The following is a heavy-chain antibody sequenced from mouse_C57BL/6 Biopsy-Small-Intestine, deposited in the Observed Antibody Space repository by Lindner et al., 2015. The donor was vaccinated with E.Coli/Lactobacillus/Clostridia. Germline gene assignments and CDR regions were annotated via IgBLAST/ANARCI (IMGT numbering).Heavy chain of an antibody. CDR1: GFIFADYP. J-gene: IGHJ1*01. Sequence: SVKVSCKASGFIFADYPMHWVRQAPGQRLEWMGWINLGNGNTKYSQKFQGRVTITRDTSATTASMELSSLRSEDTAVYYCARNFFAAFDNWGQGTMVTVSS. V-gene: IGHV1-84*02. CDR3: ARNFFAAFDN. CDR2: INLGNGNT.